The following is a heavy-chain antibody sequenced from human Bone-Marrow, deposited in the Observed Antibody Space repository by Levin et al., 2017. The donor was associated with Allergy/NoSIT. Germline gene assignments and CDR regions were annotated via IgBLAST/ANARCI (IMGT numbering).Heavy chain of an antibody. CDR3: ARGPLSRIAAAGSGWFDP. CDR1: GGSFSGYY. J-gene: IGHJ5*02. V-gene: IGHV4-34*01. Sequence: SETLSLTCAVYGGSFSGYYWSWIRQPPGKGLEWIGEINHSGSTNYNPSLKSRVTISVDTSKNQFSLKLSSVTAADTAVYYCARGPLSRIAAAGSGWFDPWGQGTLVTVSS. D-gene: IGHD6-13*01. CDR2: INHSGST.